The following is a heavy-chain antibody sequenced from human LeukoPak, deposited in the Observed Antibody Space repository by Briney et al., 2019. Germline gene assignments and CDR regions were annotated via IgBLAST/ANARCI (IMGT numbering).Heavy chain of an antibody. D-gene: IGHD3-10*01. Sequence: PGRSLRLSCAASGFTFSSYGMHWVRQAPGKGLEWVAVISYDGSNKYYADSVKGRFTISRDNSKNTLYLQVNSLRAEDTAVYYCAKEDGSGSYFDYWGQGTLVTVSS. V-gene: IGHV3-30*18. CDR1: GFTFSSYG. J-gene: IGHJ4*02. CDR2: ISYDGSNK. CDR3: AKEDGSGSYFDY.